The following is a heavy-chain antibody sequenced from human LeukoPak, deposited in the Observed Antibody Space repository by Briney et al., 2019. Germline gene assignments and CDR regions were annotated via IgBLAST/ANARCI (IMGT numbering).Heavy chain of an antibody. V-gene: IGHV4-59*08. D-gene: IGHD3-22*01. J-gene: IGHJ4*02. CDR3: ARQDGSSGYYYGY. CDR1: GGSFSGYY. CDR2: IYYSGST. Sequence: PSETLSLTCAVYGGSFSGYYWSWIRQPPGKGLEWIGYIYYSGSTNYNPSLKSRVTISVDTSKNQFSLKLSSVTAADTAVYYCARQDGSSGYYYGYWGQGTLVTVSS.